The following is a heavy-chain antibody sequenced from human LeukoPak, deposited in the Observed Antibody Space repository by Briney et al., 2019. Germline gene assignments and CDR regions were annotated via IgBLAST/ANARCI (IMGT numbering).Heavy chain of an antibody. CDR1: GFTFSSYS. Sequence: GGSLRLSCAASGFTFSSYSMNWVRQAPGKGLEWVSSISSSGSYIYYADSVKGRFTISRDNAKNSLYPQMNSLRAEDTAVYYCARSCYSVTTCGDYWGQGTLVTVSS. V-gene: IGHV3-21*01. J-gene: IGHJ4*02. CDR2: ISSSGSYI. D-gene: IGHD5/OR15-5a*01. CDR3: ARSCYSVTTCGDY.